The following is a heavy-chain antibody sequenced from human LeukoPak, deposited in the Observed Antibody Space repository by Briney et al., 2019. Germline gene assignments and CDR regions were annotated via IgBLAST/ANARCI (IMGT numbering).Heavy chain of an antibody. CDR2: IKYDGSED. V-gene: IGHV3-7*01. Sequence: PGGSLRLSCAASGFTFSRYWMSWMGQAPGKGLEWVANIKYDGSEDYYVDSVKGRFTISRDNAKNTLYLQLNSLRVEDTAVYYCKSGGAAPGSFDYWGQGTLVTVSP. D-gene: IGHD1-1*01. J-gene: IGHJ4*02. CDR3: KSGGAAPGSFDY. CDR1: GFTFSRYW.